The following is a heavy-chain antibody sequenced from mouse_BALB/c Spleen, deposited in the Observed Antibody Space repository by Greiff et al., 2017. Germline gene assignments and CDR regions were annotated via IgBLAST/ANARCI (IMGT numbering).Heavy chain of an antibody. J-gene: IGHJ2*01. D-gene: IGHD1-1*01. CDR2: INPYNGAT. V-gene: IGHV1-31*01. Sequence: VQLQQSGPELVKPGASVKISCKASGYSFTGYYMHWVKQSHVKSLEWIGRINPYNGATSYNQNFKDKASLTVDKSSSTAYMELHSLTSEDSAVYYCAREGITTVVATDYWGQGTTLTVSS. CDR3: AREGITTVVATDY. CDR1: GYSFTGYY.